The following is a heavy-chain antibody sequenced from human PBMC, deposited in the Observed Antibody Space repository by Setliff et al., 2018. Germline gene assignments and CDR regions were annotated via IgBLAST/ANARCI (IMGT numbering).Heavy chain of an antibody. CDR2: IYYSGST. CDR1: GGSISSSSYY. Sequence: SSETLSLTCTVSGGSISSSSYYWGWIRQPPGKGLEWIGSIYYSGSTYYHPSLKSRVTISVDTSKNQFSLKLSSVTAADTAVYYCARDEGSSYFYGMDVWGQGTTATVSS. J-gene: IGHJ6*02. CDR3: ARDEGSSYFYGMDV. V-gene: IGHV4-39*07. D-gene: IGHD6-13*01.